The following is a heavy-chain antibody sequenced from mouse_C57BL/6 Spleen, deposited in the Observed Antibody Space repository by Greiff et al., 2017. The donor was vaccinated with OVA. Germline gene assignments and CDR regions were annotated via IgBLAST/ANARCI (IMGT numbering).Heavy chain of an antibody. Sequence: QVQLQQPGAELVRPGSSVTLSCKASGYTFTSYWMDWVKQRPGQGLEWIGNIYPSDSETHYNQKFKDKATLTVDKSSSTAYMQLSSLTSEDSAVYYCARWAVVASDYAMDYWGQGTSVTVSS. CDR3: ARWAVVASDYAMDY. CDR1: GYTFTSYW. V-gene: IGHV1-61*01. CDR2: IYPSDSET. D-gene: IGHD1-1*01. J-gene: IGHJ4*01.